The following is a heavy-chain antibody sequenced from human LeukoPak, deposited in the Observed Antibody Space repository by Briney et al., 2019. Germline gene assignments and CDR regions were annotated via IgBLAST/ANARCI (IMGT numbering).Heavy chain of an antibody. CDR2: IVVGSGNT. CDR3: AAGYYYSSGSSYMDV. V-gene: IGHV1-58*02. D-gene: IGHD3-10*01. J-gene: IGHJ6*03. CDR1: GYTFTGYY. Sequence: SVKVSCKASGYTFTGYYMHWVRQARGQRLEWIGWIVVGSGNTNYAQKFQERVTITRDMSTSTVYMEVSSLRSEDTAVYYCAAGYYYSSGSSYMDVWGKGTTVTTSS.